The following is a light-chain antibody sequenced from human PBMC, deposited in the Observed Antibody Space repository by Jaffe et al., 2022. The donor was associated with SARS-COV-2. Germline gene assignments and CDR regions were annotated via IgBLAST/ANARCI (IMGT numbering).Light chain of an antibody. Sequence: EIVLTQSPGTLSLSPGERATLSCRASQSVSSSCLAWYQQKPGQAPRLLIYDASSRATGIPRRFSGSGSGTDFTLTISRLEPEDFAVYFCQQYGSSPFTFGPGTKVDIK. CDR3: QQYGSSPFT. CDR1: QSVSSSC. V-gene: IGKV3-20*01. CDR2: DAS. J-gene: IGKJ3*01.